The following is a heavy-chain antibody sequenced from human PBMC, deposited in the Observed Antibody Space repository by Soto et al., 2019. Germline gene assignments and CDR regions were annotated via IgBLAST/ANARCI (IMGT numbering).Heavy chain of an antibody. CDR1: GYDFTNYW. Sequence: PGESLKLSCKASGYDFTNYWIAWVRQTPGRGLEWMGMIYPGDSDIRYNPSFRGRVTISADKSITSAFVQWGSLKASDSAIYYCARFRAPRRQLISMSFHLWGLGTLVTVSS. D-gene: IGHD6-13*01. V-gene: IGHV5-51*01. CDR3: ARFRAPRRQLISMSFHL. CDR2: IYPGDSDI. J-gene: IGHJ4*03.